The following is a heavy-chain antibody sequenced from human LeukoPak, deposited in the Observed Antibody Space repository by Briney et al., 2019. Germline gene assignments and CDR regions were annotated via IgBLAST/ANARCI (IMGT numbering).Heavy chain of an antibody. V-gene: IGHV3-23*01. Sequence: GGSLRLSCEASGFTFSTHAMNWIRQTPGKGLEWLSVISGDVQTTTYASSVKGRFTISRDNSKNTLYLQMNSLRAEDTAVYYCARPHTSGYYDLNYWGQGTLVTVSS. CDR1: GFTFSTHA. CDR2: ISGDVQTT. D-gene: IGHD3-22*01. J-gene: IGHJ4*02. CDR3: ARPHTSGYYDLNY.